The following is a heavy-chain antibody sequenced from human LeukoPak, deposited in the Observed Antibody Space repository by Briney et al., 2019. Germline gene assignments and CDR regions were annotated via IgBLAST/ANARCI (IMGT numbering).Heavy chain of an antibody. CDR3: ARAYYYDSTGYFEDEY. CDR2: INHSGRT. CDR1: GGSISSTSNY. Sequence: SGTLSLTCSVPGGSISSTSNYWGWIRQPPGKGLEWIGKINHSGRTNYNPSLKSRVTISIDKTENRFSVKLTSVTAADSAVYFCARAYYYDSTGYFEDEYWGQGTLVAVSS. V-gene: IGHV4-39*07. D-gene: IGHD3-22*01. J-gene: IGHJ4*02.